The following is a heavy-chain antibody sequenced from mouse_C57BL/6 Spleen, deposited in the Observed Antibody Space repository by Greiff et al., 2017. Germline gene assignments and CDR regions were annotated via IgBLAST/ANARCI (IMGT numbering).Heavy chain of an antibody. V-gene: IGHV1-15*01. Sequence: VKLMESGAELVRPGASVTLSCKALGYTFTDYEMHWVKQTPVHGLEWIGAIDPETGGTAYNQKFKGKAILTADKSSSTAYMELRSLTSEDSAVYYCTRRSHYYGSSSWFAYWGQGTLVTVSA. CDR1: GYTFTDYE. J-gene: IGHJ3*01. CDR3: TRRSHYYGSSSWFAY. D-gene: IGHD1-1*01. CDR2: IDPETGGT.